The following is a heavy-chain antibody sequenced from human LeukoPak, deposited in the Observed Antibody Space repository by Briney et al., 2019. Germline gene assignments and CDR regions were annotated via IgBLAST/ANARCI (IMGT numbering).Heavy chain of an antibody. V-gene: IGHV4-34*12. CDR1: GGSFSGYH. CDR2: IFSGGNT. CDR3: ARPQLGSSAGYVDY. J-gene: IGHJ4*02. Sequence: SETLSLTCAVYGGSFSGYHWSWIRQPPGKGLEWIVSIFSGGNTYYNPSPNSRVSISIDTSKNQFSLRLSSVTAADTAFYFCARPQLGSSAGYVDYWGQGILVTVSS. D-gene: IGHD3-9*01.